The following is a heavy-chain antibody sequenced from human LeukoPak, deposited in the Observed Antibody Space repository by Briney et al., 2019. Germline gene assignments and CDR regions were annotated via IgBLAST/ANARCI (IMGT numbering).Heavy chain of an antibody. D-gene: IGHD6-19*01. V-gene: IGHV1-46*01. CDR3: ARDYRQWLVRGDAFDI. CDR1: GYTFTSYY. J-gene: IGHJ3*02. CDR2: INPSGGST. Sequence: ASVKVSCKASGYTFTSYYMHWVRQAPGQGLEWMGIINPSGGSTSYAQKFQGRVTMTRDTSTSTVYMELSSLRSEDTAVYYCARDYRQWLVRGDAFDIWGQGTMVTVSS.